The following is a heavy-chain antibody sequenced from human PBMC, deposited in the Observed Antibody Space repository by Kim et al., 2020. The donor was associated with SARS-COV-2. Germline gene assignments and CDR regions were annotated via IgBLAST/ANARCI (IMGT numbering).Heavy chain of an antibody. Sequence: SETLSLTCAVYGGSFSGYYWSWIRQPPGKGLEWIGEINHSGSTNYNPSLKSRVTISVDTSKNQFSLKLSSVTAADTAVYYCARGVFFGVVHLRKNWFDPWGQGTLVTVSS. D-gene: IGHD3-3*01. CDR3: ARGVFFGVVHLRKNWFDP. CDR1: GGSFSGYY. J-gene: IGHJ5*02. CDR2: INHSGST. V-gene: IGHV4-34*01.